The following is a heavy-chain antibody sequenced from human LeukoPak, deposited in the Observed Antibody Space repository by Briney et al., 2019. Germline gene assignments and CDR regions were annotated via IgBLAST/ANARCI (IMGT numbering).Heavy chain of an antibody. D-gene: IGHD4-17*01. Sequence: GSSVKVSCKASGGTFSSYAISWVRQAPGQGLEWMGGIIPIFGTANYAQKFQGRVTITTDESTSTAYMELSSLRSEDTAVYYCARVTTVTKNWFDPCGQGTLVTVSS. CDR1: GGTFSSYA. CDR2: IIPIFGTA. V-gene: IGHV1-69*05. CDR3: ARVTTVTKNWFDP. J-gene: IGHJ5*02.